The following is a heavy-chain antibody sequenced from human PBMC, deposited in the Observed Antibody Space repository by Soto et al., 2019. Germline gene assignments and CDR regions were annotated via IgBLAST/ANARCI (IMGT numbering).Heavy chain of an antibody. J-gene: IGHJ4*02. V-gene: IGHV4-61*01. D-gene: IGHD6-13*01. CDR2: IYYSGST. CDR3: ASSGTGAADDPWYLDY. Sequence: SETLSLTCTVSGGSVSSGSYYWSWIRQPPEKGLEWIGYIYYSGSTNYNPSLKSRVTISVDTSKNQFSLKLSSVTAADTAVYYCASSGTGAADDPWYLDYWGQGTLVTVSS. CDR1: GGSVSSGSYY.